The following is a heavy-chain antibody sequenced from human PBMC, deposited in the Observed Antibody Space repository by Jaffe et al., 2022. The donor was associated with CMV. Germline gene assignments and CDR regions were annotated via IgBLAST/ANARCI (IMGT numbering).Heavy chain of an antibody. CDR2: ISSSSSYI. Sequence: EVQLVESGGGLVKPGGSLRLSCAASGFTFSSYSMNWVRQAPGKGLEWVSSISSSSSYIYYADSVKGRFTISRDNAKNSLYLQMNSLRAEDTAVYYCARGVGKEVLYITNYYYYYYMDVWGKGTTVTVSS. D-gene: IGHD3-10*01. CDR1: GFTFSSYS. V-gene: IGHV3-21*01. CDR3: ARGVGKEVLYITNYYYYYYMDV. J-gene: IGHJ6*03.